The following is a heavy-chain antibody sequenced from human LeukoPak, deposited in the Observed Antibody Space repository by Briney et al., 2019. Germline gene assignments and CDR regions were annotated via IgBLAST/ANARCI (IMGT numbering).Heavy chain of an antibody. J-gene: IGHJ4*02. Sequence: GASVKVSCKVSGYTLTELSMQWVRQAPGQGLEWMGWINTNSGGTTYSQKFQGRITMTRDPSITTAYMELSSLRSDDTAVYYCARDYSTSSWDNWGQGTLVTVSS. V-gene: IGHV1-2*02. CDR3: ARDYSTSSWDN. CDR1: GYTLTELS. CDR2: INTNSGGT. D-gene: IGHD6-13*01.